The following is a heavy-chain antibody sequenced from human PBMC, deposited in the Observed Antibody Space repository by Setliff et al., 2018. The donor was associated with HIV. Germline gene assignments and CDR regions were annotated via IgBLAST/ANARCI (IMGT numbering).Heavy chain of an antibody. CDR3: ARGPPRNFWSGHTKDYYYYYMDV. J-gene: IGHJ6*03. Sequence: GASVKVSCKASGYTFTSYGIGWVRQAPGQGLEWMGWISPYNGNTNYAQELQGRVTMTTDTSTSTAYMELRSLRSDDTAVYYCARGPPRNFWSGHTKDYYYYYMDVWGKGTTVTVSS. CDR2: ISPYNGNT. V-gene: IGHV1-18*01. D-gene: IGHD3-3*01. CDR1: GYTFTSYG.